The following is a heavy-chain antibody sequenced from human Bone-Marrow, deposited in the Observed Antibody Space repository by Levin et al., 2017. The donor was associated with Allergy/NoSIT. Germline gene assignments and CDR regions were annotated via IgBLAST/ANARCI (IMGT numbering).Heavy chain of an antibody. CDR2: IYYSGST. Sequence: SSETLSLTCTVSGGSVNSGDYYWTWIRQSPGKRLEWIGNIYYSGSTNYNPSLTSRVTMSVDTSENQFSLKLSFVTAADTAVYYCARDPYSTAWRGIYNGMDVWGQGTTVIVSS. CDR1: GGSVNSGDYY. CDR3: ARDPYSTAWRGIYNGMDV. D-gene: IGHD6-19*01. V-gene: IGHV4-61*08. J-gene: IGHJ6*02.